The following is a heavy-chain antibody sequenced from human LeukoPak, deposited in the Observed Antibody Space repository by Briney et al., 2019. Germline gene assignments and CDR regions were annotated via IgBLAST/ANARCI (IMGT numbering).Heavy chain of an antibody. CDR1: GYSISSGYY. V-gene: IGHV4-38-2*01. Sequence: SETLSLTCAVSGYSISSGYYWGWIRQPPGKGLEWIGSICHSGSTYYNPSLKSRVTISVDTSKNQFSLKLSSVTAADTAVYYCARGVLRYFDWLDYWGQGTLVTVSS. CDR2: ICHSGST. D-gene: IGHD3-9*01. CDR3: ARGVLRYFDWLDY. J-gene: IGHJ4*02.